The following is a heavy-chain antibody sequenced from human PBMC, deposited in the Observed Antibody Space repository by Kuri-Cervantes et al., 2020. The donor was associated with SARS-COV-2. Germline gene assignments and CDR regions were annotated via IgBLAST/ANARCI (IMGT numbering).Heavy chain of an antibody. Sequence: GGSLRLSCAASGFTFSSYCMNWVRQAPGKGLEWVANINQDGSDKYYADSVKGRFTISRDNSKNTLYLQMNSLRAEDTAVYYCASSPYDGSRSYYPNDTFDVWGQGTMVTVSS. V-gene: IGHV3-7*01. CDR1: GFTFSSYC. CDR2: INQDGSDK. D-gene: IGHD3-10*01. J-gene: IGHJ3*01. CDR3: ASSPYDGSRSYYPNDTFDV.